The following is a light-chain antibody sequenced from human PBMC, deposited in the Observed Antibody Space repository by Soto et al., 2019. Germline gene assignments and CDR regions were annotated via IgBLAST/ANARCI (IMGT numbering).Light chain of an antibody. CDR1: QCISSF. CDR2: SAS. V-gene: IGKV1-12*01. J-gene: IGKJ4*01. CDR3: QQANTFALT. Sequence: DIQMTQAPSSVSASVGDRVAITCRASQCISSFVSLYHQEWVKAPKRLIYSASSLVSGVPSRFSGSGSGTDFTLTISSLQPEDFATYYCQQANTFALTFGGGTKVDIK.